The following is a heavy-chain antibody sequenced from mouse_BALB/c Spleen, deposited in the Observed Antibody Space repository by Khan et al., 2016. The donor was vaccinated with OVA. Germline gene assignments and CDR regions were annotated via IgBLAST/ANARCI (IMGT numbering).Heavy chain of an antibody. V-gene: IGHV3-2*02. CDR3: ARVYGGDFDY. CDR2: ISYSGNT. Sequence: EVELVESGPGLVKPSQSLSLTCTVTGYSIASDYAWNWIRQFPGNKLEWMGFISYSGNTNYNPSLISRISITRDTSKNQFFLQLNSVTSEDTATYYCARVYGGDFDYWGQGTTLTVSS. D-gene: IGHD1-1*01. CDR1: GYSIASDYA. J-gene: IGHJ2*01.